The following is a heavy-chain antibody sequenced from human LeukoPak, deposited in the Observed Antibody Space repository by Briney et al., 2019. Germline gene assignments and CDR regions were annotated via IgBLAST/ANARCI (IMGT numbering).Heavy chain of an antibody. Sequence: SETLSLTCNVSGYSISSGYFWGWVRQPPGKGLEWIGSIYSSGSTYYNPSLKSRVIIIIDTPKNHFSLTLSSVTAADTAVYYCARSDGYGLVGIWGQGTMVTVSS. D-gene: IGHD3-10*01. V-gene: IGHV4-38-2*02. CDR3: ARSDGYGLVGI. CDR1: GYSISSGYF. J-gene: IGHJ3*02. CDR2: IYSSGST.